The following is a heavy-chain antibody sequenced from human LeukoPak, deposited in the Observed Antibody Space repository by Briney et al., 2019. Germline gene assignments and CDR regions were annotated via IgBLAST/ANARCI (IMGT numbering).Heavy chain of an antibody. CDR3: ARGRYYYDSSGYQDFDY. D-gene: IGHD3-22*01. Sequence: PSETLSLTCAVYGGSFSGYYGGWIRQPPGKGLEWIGEINHSVSTNYNPSLKSRVTISVDSSKTQFSLKLSSVTAADTAVYYCARGRYYYDSSGYQDFDYWGQGTLVTVSS. CDR1: GGSFSGYY. J-gene: IGHJ4*02. CDR2: INHSVST. V-gene: IGHV4-34*01.